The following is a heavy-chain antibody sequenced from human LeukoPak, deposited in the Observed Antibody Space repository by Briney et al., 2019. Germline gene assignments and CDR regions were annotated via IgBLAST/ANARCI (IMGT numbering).Heavy chain of an antibody. CDR2: INHSGST. V-gene: IGHV4-34*01. Sequence: PSETLSLTCAVYGGSFSGYYWSWIRQPPGKGLEWIGEINHSGSTNYNPSLKSRVTISVDTSKNQFSLKLSSVTAADTAVYDCARGPYYDFWSGYYTDGFDYWGQGTLVTVSS. CDR3: ARGPYYDFWSGYYTDGFDY. D-gene: IGHD3-3*01. CDR1: GGSFSGYY. J-gene: IGHJ4*02.